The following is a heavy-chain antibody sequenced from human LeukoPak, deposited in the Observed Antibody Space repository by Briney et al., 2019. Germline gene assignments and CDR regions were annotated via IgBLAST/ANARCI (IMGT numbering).Heavy chain of an antibody. V-gene: IGHV4-34*01. Sequence: SETLSLTCAVYGGSFSGYYWSWIRQPPGKGLEWIGEINHSGSTNYNPSLKSRVTISVDTSKNQFSLKLSSVTAADTAVYYCALLGYCTNGVCYPEGAFDIWGQGTMVTVSS. J-gene: IGHJ3*02. CDR3: ALLGYCTNGVCYPEGAFDI. CDR1: GGSFSGYY. D-gene: IGHD2-8*01. CDR2: INHSGST.